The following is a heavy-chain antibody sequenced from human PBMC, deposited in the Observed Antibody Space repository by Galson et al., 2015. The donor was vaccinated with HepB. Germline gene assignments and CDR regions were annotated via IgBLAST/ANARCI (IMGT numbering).Heavy chain of an antibody. J-gene: IGHJ3*02. D-gene: IGHD3-10*01. Sequence: SLRLSCAASGFTFSSYAMHWVRQAPGKGLEWVAVISYDGSNKYYADPVKGRFTISRDNSKNTLYLQMNSLRAEDTAVYYCAREGVGSVRAFDIWGQGTMVTVSS. V-gene: IGHV3-30*04. CDR2: ISYDGSNK. CDR1: GFTFSSYA. CDR3: AREGVGSVRAFDI.